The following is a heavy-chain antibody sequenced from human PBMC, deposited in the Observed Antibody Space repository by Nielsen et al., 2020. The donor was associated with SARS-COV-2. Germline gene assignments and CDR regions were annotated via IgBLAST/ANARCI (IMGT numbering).Heavy chain of an antibody. CDR3: ARNFGSGDDIVVVPAAMRGGVMIYGMDV. Sequence: ASVKVSCKASGYTFTSYYMHWVRQAPGQGLEWMGIINPSGGSTSYAQKFQGRVTMTRDTSTSTVYMELSSLRSEDTAVYYCARNFGSGDDIVVVPAAMRGGVMIYGMDVWGQGTTVTVSS. CDR1: GYTFTSYY. CDR2: INPSGGST. J-gene: IGHJ6*02. D-gene: IGHD2-2*01. V-gene: IGHV1-46*01.